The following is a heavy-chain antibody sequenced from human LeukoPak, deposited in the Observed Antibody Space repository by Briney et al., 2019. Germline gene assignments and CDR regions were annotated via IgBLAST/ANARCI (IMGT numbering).Heavy chain of an antibody. Sequence: GGSLRLSCAASGFTFSSYAMSWVRQAPGKGLEWVSDISGSGASTYYADSVKGRFTISRDNSKNTLYLQMNSLRAEDTAVYYCAKDLTMVGWTNWFDPWGQGTLVTVSS. D-gene: IGHD4/OR15-4a*01. CDR3: AKDLTMVGWTNWFDP. J-gene: IGHJ5*02. CDR2: ISGSGAST. V-gene: IGHV3-23*01. CDR1: GFTFSSYA.